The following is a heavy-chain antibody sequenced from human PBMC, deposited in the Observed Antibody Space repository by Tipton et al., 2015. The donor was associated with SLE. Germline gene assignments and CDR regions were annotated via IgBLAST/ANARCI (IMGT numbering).Heavy chain of an antibody. CDR1: GGSITGYY. CDR2: IDQFGSA. J-gene: IGHJ3*01. CDR3: TRHGYDFWSGYYHHVFDV. V-gene: IGHV4-59*08. Sequence: LSLTCIVSGGSITGYYWSWIRQPPGKRLEWIGYIDQFGSANYNPSLQNRVTISVGRSKTQFSLKLGSVSAADSAMYYCTRHGYDFWSGYYHHVFDVWGQGTMLTVSS. D-gene: IGHD3-3*01.